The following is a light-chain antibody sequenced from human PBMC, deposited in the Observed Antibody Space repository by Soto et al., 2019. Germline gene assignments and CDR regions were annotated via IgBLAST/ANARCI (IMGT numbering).Light chain of an antibody. V-gene: IGLV2-8*01. CDR3: SSYAXTNNFV. J-gene: IGLJ1*01. CDR1: SSVVGAYDY. Sequence: QSALTQPPSASGAPGQSVTISCTGTSSVVGAYDYVSWYQQHPGEAPKLMIYEVTKRPSGVPDRFSGSKSGNTASLTVSGLQAEDEADYYCSSYAXTNNFVFGTGTKVTVL. CDR2: EVT.